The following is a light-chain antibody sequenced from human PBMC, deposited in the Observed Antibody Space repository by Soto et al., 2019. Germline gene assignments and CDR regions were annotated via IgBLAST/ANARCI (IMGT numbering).Light chain of an antibody. V-gene: IGKV1-39*01. CDR2: AAS. Sequence: ILLSQSPSSLSASVGDRVTITCRASQGIDTSLAWYQQKPGKAPKLLIYAASSLQSGVPSRFSGSASGTDFTLTISSLQPEDFANYYCQQSYSTPFTFGQGTKVDIK. CDR1: QGIDTS. J-gene: IGKJ2*01. CDR3: QQSYSTPFT.